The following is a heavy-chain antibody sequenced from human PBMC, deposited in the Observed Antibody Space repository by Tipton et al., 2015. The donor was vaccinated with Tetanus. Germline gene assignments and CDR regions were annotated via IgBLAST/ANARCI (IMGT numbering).Heavy chain of an antibody. CDR3: AREVGPYSSSSDAFDI. Sequence: SLRLSCAASGFTFSSYAMHWVRQAPGKGLEWVAVIPYDGSNKYYADSVKGRFTISRDNSKNTLYLQMNSLRAEDTAVYYCAREVGPYSSSSDAFDIWGQGTMVTVSS. V-gene: IGHV3-30*04. D-gene: IGHD6-6*01. J-gene: IGHJ3*02. CDR1: GFTFSSYA. CDR2: IPYDGSNK.